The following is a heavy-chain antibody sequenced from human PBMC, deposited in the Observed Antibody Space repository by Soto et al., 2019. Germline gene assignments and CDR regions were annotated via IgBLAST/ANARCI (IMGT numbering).Heavy chain of an antibody. Sequence: QVQLVESGGGVVQPGRSLRLSCAASGFTFSSYAMHWVRQAPGKGLEWVAVISYDGSNKYYAESVKGRFTISRDNSKNTLYLQMNSRRAEDTAVYYCAREGLAYSSGWYVNCGMDVWGQGTTVTVSS. V-gene: IGHV3-30-3*01. J-gene: IGHJ6*02. CDR1: GFTFSSYA. CDR3: AREGLAYSSGWYVNCGMDV. CDR2: ISYDGSNK. D-gene: IGHD6-19*01.